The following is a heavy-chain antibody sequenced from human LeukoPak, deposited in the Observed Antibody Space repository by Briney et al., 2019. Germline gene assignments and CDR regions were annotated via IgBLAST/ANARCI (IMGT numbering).Heavy chain of an antibody. CDR2: INPNSGGT. Sequence: ASVKASCKASGYTFTCYYMHWVRQAPGQGLEWMGWINPNSGGTNYAQKFQGRVTMTRDTSISTAYMELSRLRSDDTAVYYCSIVQYYYYVWGSYPPQVLWYWGQGTLVTVSS. CDR3: SIVQYYYYVWGSYPPQVLWY. J-gene: IGHJ4*02. CDR1: GYTFTCYY. V-gene: IGHV1-2*02. D-gene: IGHD3-16*02.